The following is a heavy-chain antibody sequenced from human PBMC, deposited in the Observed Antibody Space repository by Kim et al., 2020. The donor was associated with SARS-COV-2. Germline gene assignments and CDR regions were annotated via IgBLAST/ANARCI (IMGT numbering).Heavy chain of an antibody. D-gene: IGHD3-9*01. Sequence: YAQKLPGRDTMTTDTATSTAYMALRSLRSDDTAVYYCARDGDDNARPTDYWGQGTLVTVSS. J-gene: IGHJ4*02. V-gene: IGHV1-18*01. CDR3: ARDGDDNARPTDY.